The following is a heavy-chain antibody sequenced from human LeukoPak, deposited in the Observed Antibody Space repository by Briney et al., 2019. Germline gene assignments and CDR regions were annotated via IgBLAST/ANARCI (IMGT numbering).Heavy chain of an antibody. V-gene: IGHV4-4*09. D-gene: IGHD3-22*01. CDR3: ARYNYYDSSGYYYGNWFDP. Sequence: SETLSLTCTVSGGSISSYYWSWIRQPPGKGLEWIGYIYTSGSTNYNPSFKSRVTISVDTSKNQFSLKLSSVTAADTAVYYCARYNYYDSSGYYYGNWFDPWGQGTLVTVSS. J-gene: IGHJ5*02. CDR1: GGSISSYY. CDR2: IYTSGST.